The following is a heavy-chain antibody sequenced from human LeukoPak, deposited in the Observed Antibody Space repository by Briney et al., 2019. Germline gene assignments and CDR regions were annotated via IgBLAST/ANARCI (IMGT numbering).Heavy chain of an antibody. CDR1: GFTFSTYT. CDR2: ISASGGNT. D-gene: IGHD3-10*01. V-gene: IGHV3-23*01. CDR3: AKLPSLMVRGVLLDY. J-gene: IGHJ4*02. Sequence: GGSLRLSCAASGFTFSTYTMNWVRQAPGKGLEWVSGISASGGNTYYADSVKGRFTISRDNSKKTLYLQVNSLRADDTAVYYCAKLPSLMVRGVLLDYWGQGTLVTVSS.